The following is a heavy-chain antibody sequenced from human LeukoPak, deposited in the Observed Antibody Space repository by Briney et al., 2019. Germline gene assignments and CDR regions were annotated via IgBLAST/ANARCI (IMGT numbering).Heavy chain of an antibody. J-gene: IGHJ6*03. CDR1: GGSFSGYY. Sequence: SETLSLTCAVYGGSFSGYYWGWIRQPPGKGLEWIGEINHSGSTNYNPSLKSRVTISVDTSKNQFSLKLSSVTAADTAVYYCARLDIVVVPAAFYYYYYMDVWGKGTTVTVSS. V-gene: IGHV4-34*01. CDR2: INHSGST. CDR3: ARLDIVVVPAAFYYYYYMDV. D-gene: IGHD2-2*01.